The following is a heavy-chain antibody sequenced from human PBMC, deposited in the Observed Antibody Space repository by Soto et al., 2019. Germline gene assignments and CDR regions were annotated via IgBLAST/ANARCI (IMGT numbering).Heavy chain of an antibody. V-gene: IGHV4-59*01. D-gene: IGHD2-2*01. CDR1: GGSMNTYY. CDR2: TYHSGIT. CDR3: ASGSTRFDP. J-gene: IGHJ5*02. Sequence: SETLSLTCTVSGGSMNTYYWSWIRQPPGKGLEWIGYTYHSGITNYNPSLRSRVNILVDTSKNQFSLTVTSVTAVDTAVYYCASGSTRFDPCGQGTLVTVSS.